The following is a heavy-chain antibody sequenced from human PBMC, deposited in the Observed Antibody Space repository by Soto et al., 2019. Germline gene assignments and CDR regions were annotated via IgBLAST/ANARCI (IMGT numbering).Heavy chain of an antibody. Sequence: QVQLQQGGAGLLKPSETLSLTCAVYGGSFSGYYWSWIRQPPGKGLEWIGEINHSGSTNYNPSLKSRVTISVDTSKNQLCLKVSFVTAADTAVYYCARGGEDIVVVPAAFVGFDYWGQGTLVTVSS. CDR2: INHSGST. CDR3: ARGGEDIVVVPAAFVGFDY. CDR1: GGSFSGYY. J-gene: IGHJ4*02. D-gene: IGHD2-2*01. V-gene: IGHV4-34*01.